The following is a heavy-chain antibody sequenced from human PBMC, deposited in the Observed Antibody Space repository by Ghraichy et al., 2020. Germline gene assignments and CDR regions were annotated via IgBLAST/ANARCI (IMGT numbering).Heavy chain of an antibody. V-gene: IGHV3-7*03. CDR2: IKQDGSQK. J-gene: IGHJ4*02. CDR1: GFTFSQYW. D-gene: IGHD5-12*01. CDR3: ARGAAEIWGLQDGYYFDS. Sequence: LSLTCAASGFTFSQYWMNWVRQAPGKGLEWVANIKQDGSQKYSVDSVKGRFTISRDNAKNSLYLQMNSLRAEDTAIYFCARGAAEIWGLQDGYYFDSWGLGTLVTVSS.